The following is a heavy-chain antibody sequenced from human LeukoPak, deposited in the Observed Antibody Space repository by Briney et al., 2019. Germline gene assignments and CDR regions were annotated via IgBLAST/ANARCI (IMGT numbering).Heavy chain of an antibody. CDR3: ARANFYDYVWGSYRRNWFDP. CDR2: INHSGST. V-gene: IGHV4-34*01. Sequence: SETLSLTCAVYGGSFSGYYWSWIRQPPGKGLEWIGEINHSGSTNYNPSLKSRVTISVDTSKNQFSLKLSSVTAADTAVYYCARANFYDYVWGSYRRNWFDPWGQGTLVTVSS. D-gene: IGHD3-16*02. J-gene: IGHJ5*02. CDR1: GGSFSGYY.